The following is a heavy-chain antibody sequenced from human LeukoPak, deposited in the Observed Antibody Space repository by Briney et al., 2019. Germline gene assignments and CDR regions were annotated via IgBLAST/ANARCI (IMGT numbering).Heavy chain of an antibody. D-gene: IGHD3-3*01. J-gene: IGHJ4*02. Sequence: GGSLRLSCAASGFTFSSYTMSWVRQAPGKGLEWVSTITTSDGNTYYADSVKGRFTISRDNSKNTLYLQMNSLRAEDTALYYCARVVYDFWSAYDYWGQGTLVTVSS. V-gene: IGHV3-23*01. CDR1: GFTFSSYT. CDR3: ARVVYDFWSAYDY. CDR2: ITTSDGNT.